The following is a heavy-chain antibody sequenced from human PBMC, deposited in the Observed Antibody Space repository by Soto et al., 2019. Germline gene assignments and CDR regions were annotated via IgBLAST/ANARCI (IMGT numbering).Heavy chain of an antibody. D-gene: IGHD3-22*01. Sequence: SVKVSCKASGFIFTGSSVQWARQARGQRLEWIGWITVGTGNTNYAQKFQERVTITRDMSTSTAYMELSNLRSEDAAIYYCAAGDSSGYYGGWGQGTQVTVSS. V-gene: IGHV1-58*01. J-gene: IGHJ4*02. CDR1: GFIFTGSS. CDR3: AAGDSSGYYGG. CDR2: ITVGTGNT.